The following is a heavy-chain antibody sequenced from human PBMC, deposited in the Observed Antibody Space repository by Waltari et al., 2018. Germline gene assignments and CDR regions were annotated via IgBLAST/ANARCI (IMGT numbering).Heavy chain of an antibody. Sequence: QVQLQESGPGLVKPSQTLSLTCTVSGGSISSGSYYWSWSRQPAGKGLEWIGYIYTSGSTNYNPSLKSRVTISVDTSKNQFSLKLSSVTAADTAVYYCARDSSGYAIDYWGQGTLVTVSS. CDR3: ARDSSGYAIDY. D-gene: IGHD5-12*01. V-gene: IGHV4-61*09. CDR2: IYTSGST. J-gene: IGHJ4*02. CDR1: GGSISSGSYY.